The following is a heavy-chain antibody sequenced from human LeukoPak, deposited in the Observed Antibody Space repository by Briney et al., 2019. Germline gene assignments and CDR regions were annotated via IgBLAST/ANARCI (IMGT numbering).Heavy chain of an antibody. Sequence: EGSLRLSCAASGFTFNRYGMSWVRQAPGKGLEWVSAISGSGGTTYYADSVKGRFSISRDNAKNSLYLQMNSLRAEDTAVYYCARDRGLVPYPNWFDPWGQGTLVTVSS. D-gene: IGHD3/OR15-3a*01. CDR2: ISGSGGTT. CDR3: ARDRGLVPYPNWFDP. V-gene: IGHV3-23*01. J-gene: IGHJ5*02. CDR1: GFTFNRYG.